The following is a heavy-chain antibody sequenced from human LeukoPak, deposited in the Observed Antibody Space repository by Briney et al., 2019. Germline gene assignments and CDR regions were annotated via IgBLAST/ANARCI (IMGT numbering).Heavy chain of an antibody. CDR1: GYTFTSYD. J-gene: IGHJ4*02. Sequence: SVKVSCKASGYTFTSYDINWVRQATGQGLERMGWMNPNSGNTGYAQKFQGRVTITRNTSISTAYMELSSLRSEDTAVYYCARSVREIVGATKEFGYWGQGTLVTVSS. D-gene: IGHD1-26*01. CDR3: ARSVREIVGATKEFGY. CDR2: MNPNSGNT. V-gene: IGHV1-8*03.